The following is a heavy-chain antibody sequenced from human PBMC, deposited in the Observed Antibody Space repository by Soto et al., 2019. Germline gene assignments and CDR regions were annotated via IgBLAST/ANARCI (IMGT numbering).Heavy chain of an antibody. CDR1: GGSISSGGYS. V-gene: IGHV4-30-2*01. Sequence: QLQLQESGSGLVKPSQTLSLTCAVSGGSISSGGYSWSWIRQPPGKGLEWIGYIYHSGSTYYNPSPKSRXXIXVXRSKNQFSLKLSSVTAADTAVYYCARYDPTEASLDYWGQGTLVTVSS. CDR3: ARYDPTEASLDY. J-gene: IGHJ4*02. D-gene: IGHD2-8*01. CDR2: IYHSGST.